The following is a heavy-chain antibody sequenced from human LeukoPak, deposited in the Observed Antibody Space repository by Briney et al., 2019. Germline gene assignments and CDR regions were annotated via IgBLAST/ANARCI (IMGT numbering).Heavy chain of an antibody. CDR2: MNPNSGNT. Sequence: GASVKVSCKASGYTFTSYDINWVRQATGQGLEWMGWMNPNSGNTGYAQKFQGRVTMTEDTSTDTAYMELSSLRSEDTAVYYCATTHSISDYWGQGTLVTVSS. J-gene: IGHJ4*02. D-gene: IGHD3-3*02. V-gene: IGHV1-8*02. CDR1: GYTFTSYD. CDR3: ATTHSISDY.